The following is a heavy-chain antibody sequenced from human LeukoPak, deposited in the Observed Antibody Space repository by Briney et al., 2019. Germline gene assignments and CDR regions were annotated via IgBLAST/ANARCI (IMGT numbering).Heavy chain of an antibody. Sequence: GGSLRLSCAASGFTFSSYAMHWVRQAPGKGLEWVAVISYDGSNKYYADSVKGRFTISRDNSKNTLYLQMNSLRAEDTAVYYCAREGAAAGGRLDYWGQGTLVTVSS. D-gene: IGHD6-13*01. CDR1: GFTFSSYA. CDR3: AREGAAAGGRLDY. J-gene: IGHJ4*02. V-gene: IGHV3-30*04. CDR2: ISYDGSNK.